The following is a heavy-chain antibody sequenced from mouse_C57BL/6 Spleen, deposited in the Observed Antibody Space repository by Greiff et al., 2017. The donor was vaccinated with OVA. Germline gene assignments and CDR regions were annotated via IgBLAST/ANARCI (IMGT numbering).Heavy chain of an antibody. J-gene: IGHJ1*03. CDR1: GYSITSGYD. CDR2: ISYSGST. D-gene: IGHD5-1*01. CDR3: ARGRSTWYFDV. Sequence: EVQLVESGPGMVKPSQSLSLTCTVTGYSITSGYDWHWIRHFPGNKLEWMGYISYSGSTNYNPSLKSRISITHDTSKNHFFLKLNSVTTEDTATYYCARGRSTWYFDVWGTGTTVTVSS. V-gene: IGHV3-1*01.